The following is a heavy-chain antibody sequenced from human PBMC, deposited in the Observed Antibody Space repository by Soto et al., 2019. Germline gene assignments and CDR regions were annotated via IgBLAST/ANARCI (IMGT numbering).Heavy chain of an antibody. J-gene: IGHJ6*02. Sequence: QVQLVQSGAEVKKPGSSVKVSCKASGGSFSSYVISWQRQAPGQGLEWMGGIIPIFGTASYAQKFQGRVRMRADESTSTACMELGSPKAEGTAVYYCAGARAYAMRGWDGVDVWGQGSTVTVSS. CDR2: IIPIFGTA. CDR1: GGSFSSYV. D-gene: IGHD2-8*01. V-gene: IGHV1-69*01. CDR3: AGARAYAMRGWDGVDV.